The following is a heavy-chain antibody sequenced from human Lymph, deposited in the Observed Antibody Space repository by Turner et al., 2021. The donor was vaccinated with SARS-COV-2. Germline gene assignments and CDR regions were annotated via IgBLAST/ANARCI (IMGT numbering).Heavy chain of an antibody. CDR2: ISGSGAST. CDR1: GFTFSSYT. Sequence: EVQLLESGGGLVQPGGSLRLSCAASGFTFSSYTMSWVRQAPGKGLEWVSAISGSGASTYYADSVKGRFTSSRDNSKNTLYLQMNSLRVEDTAVYYCAKDGYDGIYCGGGSCYSGWFDPWGQGTLVTVSS. CDR3: AKDGYDGIYCGGGSCYSGWFDP. V-gene: IGHV3-23*01. J-gene: IGHJ5*02. D-gene: IGHD2-15*01.